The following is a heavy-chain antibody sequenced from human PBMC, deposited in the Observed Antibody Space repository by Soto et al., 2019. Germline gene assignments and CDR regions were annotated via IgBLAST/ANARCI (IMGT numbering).Heavy chain of an antibody. D-gene: IGHD3-10*01. Sequence: GSVKVSCKASGYTFTSYGFTWVRRAPGQGLEWMGWISGYNANTNYAQKLQDRVTMTTNTSTSTAYMELRSLRSDDTAVYYCARDEALYGYISGRHYGSPNGMGVWGQGTTVTVSS. CDR3: ARDEALYGYISGRHYGSPNGMGV. V-gene: IGHV1-18*01. J-gene: IGHJ6*02. CDR1: GYTFTSYG. CDR2: ISGYNANT.